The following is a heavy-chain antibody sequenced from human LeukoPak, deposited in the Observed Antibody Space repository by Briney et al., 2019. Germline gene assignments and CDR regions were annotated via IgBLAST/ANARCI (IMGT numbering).Heavy chain of an antibody. CDR2: ISGSGGST. D-gene: IGHD6-19*01. Sequence: GGSLRLSCAASGFTFSSYAMSWVRQAPGKGLEWVSAISGSGGSTYYADSVKGRFTISRDNSKNTLYLQMNSLRAEDTAVYYCAKDDEQWTGNWLDPWGQGTLVTVSS. CDR1: GFTFSSYA. J-gene: IGHJ5*02. V-gene: IGHV3-23*01. CDR3: AKDDEQWTGNWLDP.